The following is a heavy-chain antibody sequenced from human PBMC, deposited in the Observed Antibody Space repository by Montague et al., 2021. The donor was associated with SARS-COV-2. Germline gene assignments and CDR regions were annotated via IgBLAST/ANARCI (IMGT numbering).Heavy chain of an antibody. J-gene: IGHJ5*02. CDR1: GGAMSSGQW. Sequence: SETLSLTCDVSGGAMSSGQWWSWVRQPPGKGLEWIGEIYQTGYTNYNPSLRSRVTISVDKSRNQFSLKMTSMTAADTAVYYCATNYGSGTSPGWFDPWGQGTLVTVSS. CDR2: IYQTGYT. CDR3: ATNYGSGTSPGWFDP. D-gene: IGHD3-10*01. V-gene: IGHV4-4*02.